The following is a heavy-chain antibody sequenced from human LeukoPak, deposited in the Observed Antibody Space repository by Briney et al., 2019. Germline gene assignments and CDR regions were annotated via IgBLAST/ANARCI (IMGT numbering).Heavy chain of an antibody. D-gene: IGHD4-17*01. CDR2: IYHSGST. J-gene: IGHJ4*02. V-gene: IGHV4-38-2*02. CDR3: ARRPPYGDYFDY. CDR1: GYSISSGYY. Sequence: SETLSLTCTVSGYSISSGYYWGWIRQPPGKGLEWIGSIYHSGSTYYNPSLKSRVTISVDTSKNQFSLKLSSVTAADTAVYYCARRPPYGDYFDYWGQGTLVTVSS.